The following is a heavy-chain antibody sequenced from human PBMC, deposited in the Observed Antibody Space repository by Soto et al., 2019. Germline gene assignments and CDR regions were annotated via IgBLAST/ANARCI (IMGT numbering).Heavy chain of an antibody. D-gene: IGHD2-2*01. CDR2: IIPIFGTA. J-gene: IGHJ6*02. V-gene: IGHV1-69*01. CDR1: GGTFSSYA. Sequence: QVQLVQSGAEVKKPGSSVKVSCKASGGTFSSYAISWVRQAPGQGLEWMGGIIPIFGTANYAQKFQGRVTITADESTSTAYMELSSLRSEDTAVYCCARAQDIVVVPAAPGGVYGMDVWGQGTTVTVSS. CDR3: ARAQDIVVVPAAPGGVYGMDV.